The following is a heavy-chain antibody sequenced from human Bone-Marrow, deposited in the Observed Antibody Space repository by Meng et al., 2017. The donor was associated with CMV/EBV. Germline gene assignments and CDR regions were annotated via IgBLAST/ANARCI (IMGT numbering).Heavy chain of an antibody. D-gene: IGHD2-21*01. CDR2: INWNGGRT. CDR1: GFTFSSYA. J-gene: IGHJ4*02. CDR3: VIEEVVVGPPSLEY. Sequence: GESLKISCAASGFTFSSYAMHWVRQAPGKGLEWVSGINWNGGRTGYADSVKGRFTISRDNAKNYLYLQMNSLRAEDTAFYYCVIEEVVVGPPSLEYWGQGILVTVSS. V-gene: IGHV3-20*04.